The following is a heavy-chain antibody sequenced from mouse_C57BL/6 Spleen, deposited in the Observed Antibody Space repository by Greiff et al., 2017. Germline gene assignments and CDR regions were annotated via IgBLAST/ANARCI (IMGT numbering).Heavy chain of an antibody. CDR1: GYTFTSYW. V-gene: IGHV1-55*01. J-gene: IGHJ4*01. CDR3: ARSELLRSPMDY. Sequence: QVQLQQPGAELVKPGASVKMSCKASGYTFTSYWITCVKQRPGQGLEWIGDIYPGSGSTNYNEKFKSKATLTVDTSSSTAYMQLSSLTSEDSAVYYCARSELLRSPMDYWGQGTSVTVSS. D-gene: IGHD1-1*01. CDR2: IYPGSGST.